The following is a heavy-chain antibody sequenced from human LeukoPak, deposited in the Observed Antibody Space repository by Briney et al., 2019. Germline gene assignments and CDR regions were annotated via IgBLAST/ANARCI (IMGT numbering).Heavy chain of an antibody. D-gene: IGHD3-10*01. V-gene: IGHV3-30*14. CDR2: ISYDGSNK. J-gene: IGHJ4*02. Sequence: GGSLRLSCAASGFTFSSYAMHWVRQAPGKGLEWVAVISYDGSNKYYADSVKGRFTISRDNSKNTLYLQMNSLRAEDTAVYYCARAHTYYYGSGSYVDYFDYWGQGTLVTVSS. CDR1: GFTFSSYA. CDR3: ARAHTYYYGSGSYVDYFDY.